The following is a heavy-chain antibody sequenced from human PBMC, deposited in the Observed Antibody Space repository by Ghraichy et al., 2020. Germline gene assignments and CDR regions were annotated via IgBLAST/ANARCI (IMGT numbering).Heavy chain of an antibody. CDR1: GFSLSSTGVA. CDR2: IYWDGDK. V-gene: IGHV2-5*02. CDR3: AHIMILGITYYFDY. Sequence: SGPTLVKPTQTLTLTCTFSGFSLSSTGVAVGWVRQPPGKALEWLTLIYWDGDKRYRPSLKTRLTIAKDTSKNQVVLTMTDMDSVDTGTYYCAHIMILGITYYFDYWGQGKLVIVSS. J-gene: IGHJ4*02. D-gene: IGHD3-16*01.